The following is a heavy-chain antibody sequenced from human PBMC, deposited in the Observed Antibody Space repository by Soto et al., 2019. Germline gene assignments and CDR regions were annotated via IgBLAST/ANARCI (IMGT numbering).Heavy chain of an antibody. CDR1: GGSISSGGYY. CDR3: AREPPTVVTLGWYFDL. D-gene: IGHD2-21*02. CDR2: IYYSGST. V-gene: IGHV4-31*03. Sequence: PSETLSLTCTVSGGSISSGGYYWSWIRQHPGKGLEWIGYIYYSGSTYYNPPLKSRVTISVDTSKNQFSLKLSSVTAADTAVYYCAREPPTVVTLGWYFDLWGRGTLVTVSS. J-gene: IGHJ2*01.